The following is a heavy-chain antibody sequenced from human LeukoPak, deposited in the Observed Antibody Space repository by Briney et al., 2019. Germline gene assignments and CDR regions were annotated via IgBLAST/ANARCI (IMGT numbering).Heavy chain of an antibody. V-gene: IGHV3-9*01. J-gene: IGHJ4*02. CDR3: AKDIGYSSGWYYFDY. Sequence: GRSLRLSCAASGFTFDDYAMHWVRQAPGKGLEWGSGISWNSGSIGYADSVKGRFTISRDNAKNSLYLQMNSLRAEDTALYYCAKDIGYSSGWYYFDYWGQGTLVTVSS. CDR1: GFTFDDYA. D-gene: IGHD6-19*01. CDR2: ISWNSGSI.